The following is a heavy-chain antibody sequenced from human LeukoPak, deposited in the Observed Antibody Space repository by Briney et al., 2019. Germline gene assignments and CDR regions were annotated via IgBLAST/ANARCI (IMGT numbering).Heavy chain of an antibody. CDR3: ARGSRYFDWLPPDY. Sequence: AGGSLRLSCAASGFTFDDYGMSCVRQAPGKGLEWVSGINWNGGSTGYADSVKGRFTISRDNAKNSLYLQMNSLRAEDTALYYCARGSRYFDWLPPDYWGQGTLVTVSS. CDR2: INWNGGST. V-gene: IGHV3-20*04. J-gene: IGHJ4*02. CDR1: GFTFDDYG. D-gene: IGHD3-9*01.